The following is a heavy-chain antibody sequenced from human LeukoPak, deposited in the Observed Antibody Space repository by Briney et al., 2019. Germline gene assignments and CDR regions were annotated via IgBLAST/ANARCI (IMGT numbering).Heavy chain of an antibody. CDR3: AGLIRPGWFDP. CDR2: IYYSGST. J-gene: IGHJ5*02. CDR1: GASISSSTDY. V-gene: IGHV4-39*01. D-gene: IGHD1-14*01. Sequence: SETLSFTCTVSGASISSSTDYWGWIRQPPGKGLEWIANIYYSGSTYYNPSLKSRVTISVDTSKNQFSLKLSSVTAADTAVYYCAGLIRPGWFDPWGQGTLVTVSS.